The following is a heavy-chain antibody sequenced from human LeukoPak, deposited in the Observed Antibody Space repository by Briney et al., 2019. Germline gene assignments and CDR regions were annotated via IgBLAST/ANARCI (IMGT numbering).Heavy chain of an antibody. V-gene: IGHV3-23*01. J-gene: IGHJ4*02. D-gene: IGHD3-22*01. CDR1: GFTFSSYA. Sequence: GGSLRLSCAASGFTFSSYAMSWVRQAPGKGLEWVSAISGSGGSTYYADSVKGRFTISRDNSKNTLYLQMNSLRAEDTAVYYCAKVGRYYDTSGYYRVFDYWGQGTLVTVSS. CDR3: AKVGRYYDTSGYYRVFDY. CDR2: ISGSGGST.